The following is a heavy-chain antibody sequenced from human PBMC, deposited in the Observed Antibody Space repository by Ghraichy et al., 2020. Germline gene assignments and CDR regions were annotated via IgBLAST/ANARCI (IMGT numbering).Heavy chain of an antibody. CDR1: GGSISSYY. Sequence: SETLSLTCTVSGGSISSYYRSWIRQPPGKGLEWIGYIYYSGSTNYNPSLKSRVTISVDTSKNQFSLKLSSVTAADTAVYYCASHPAAGNLFGAFDIWGQGTMVTVSS. CDR3: ASHPAAGNLFGAFDI. V-gene: IGHV4-59*01. D-gene: IGHD6-13*01. J-gene: IGHJ3*02. CDR2: IYYSGST.